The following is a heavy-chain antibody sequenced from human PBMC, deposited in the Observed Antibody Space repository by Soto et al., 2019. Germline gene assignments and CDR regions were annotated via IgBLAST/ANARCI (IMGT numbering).Heavy chain of an antibody. D-gene: IGHD3-9*01. J-gene: IGHJ5*02. Sequence: SETLSLTCTVSGGSVSSGNYYWSWIRQPPGKGLEWIGFIYYTGSSSYNPSLKSRVTMSLDKSNNQFSLKLTSVTAADTAVYYCACSLYFRRPRCSFVPPGPGPLLTVSS. CDR2: IYYTGSS. CDR1: GGSVSSGNYY. V-gene: IGHV4-61*01. CDR3: ACSLYFRRPRCSFVP.